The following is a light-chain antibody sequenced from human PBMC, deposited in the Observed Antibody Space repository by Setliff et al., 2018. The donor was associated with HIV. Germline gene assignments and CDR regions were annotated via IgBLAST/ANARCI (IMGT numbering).Light chain of an antibody. CDR2: EDN. J-gene: IGLJ2*01. Sequence: QSVLTQPASVSGSPGQSTTITCAGTNSDVGSYNLVSWYQHHPGKAPKLIIYEDNKRPSGVSNRFSGSKSGNTASLTISGLQAEDEADYHCCSYAGSSSFQFGGGTQLPS. CDR3: CSYAGSSSFQ. CDR1: NSDVGSYNL. V-gene: IGLV2-23*02.